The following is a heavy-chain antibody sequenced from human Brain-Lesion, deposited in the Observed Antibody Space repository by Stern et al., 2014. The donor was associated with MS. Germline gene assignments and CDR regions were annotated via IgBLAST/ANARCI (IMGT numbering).Heavy chain of an antibody. CDR2: IKADGSEK. CDR3: ARIGYSSSWYSPVGFFQH. J-gene: IGHJ1*01. D-gene: IGHD6-13*01. Sequence: QLVQSGGGLVQPGGSLRLSCTASGFTFNSYWMSWVRQAPGKGLEWVANIKADGSEKYYVESVKGRFTVSRDNAKNSMYLQMNSLRVDDTATYYCARIGYSSSWYSPVGFFQHWGQGTLVTVSS. V-gene: IGHV3-7*01. CDR1: GFTFNSYW.